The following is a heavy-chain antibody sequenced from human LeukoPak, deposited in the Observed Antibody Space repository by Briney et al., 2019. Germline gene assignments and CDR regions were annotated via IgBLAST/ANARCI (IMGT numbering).Heavy chain of an antibody. V-gene: IGHV4-59*01. CDR2: ISYSGTP. CDR1: GGSISSYY. D-gene: IGHD4-17*01. CDR3: ARVFDDYGDYFLDY. J-gene: IGHJ4*02. Sequence: SETLSLTCTVSGGSISSYYWNWIRQPPGKGLEWIGYISYSGTPYYNPSLKSRVTISVDPSKNQLSLSLGSVTAADTAVYYCARVFDDYGDYFLDYWGQGTLVTVSS.